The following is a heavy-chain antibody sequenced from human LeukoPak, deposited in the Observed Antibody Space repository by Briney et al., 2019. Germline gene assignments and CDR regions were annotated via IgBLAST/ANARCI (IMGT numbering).Heavy chain of an antibody. V-gene: IGHV4-34*01. CDR3: ARLEYSSGWHSDY. Sequence: ASETLSLTCAVYGGSFSGYYWSWIRQPPGKGLEWIGEINHSGSTNYNPSLKSRVTISVDTSKNQFSLKLSSVTAADTAVYYCARLEYSSGWHSDYWGQGTLVTVSS. CDR2: INHSGST. J-gene: IGHJ4*02. CDR1: GGSFSGYY. D-gene: IGHD6-19*01.